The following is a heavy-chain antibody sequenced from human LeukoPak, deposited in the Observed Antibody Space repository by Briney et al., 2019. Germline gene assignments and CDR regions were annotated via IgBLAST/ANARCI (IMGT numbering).Heavy chain of an antibody. V-gene: IGHV4-39*01. CDR3: ARHAGGIAAAGTRPFDY. Sequence: SETLSLTCSVSGASFSSSTYYWGWIRQPPGKGLEWIGSINYSGSIYYNPSLKSRVNMSVDTSKNQFSLKLSSVTAADTAVFYCARHAGGIAAAGTRPFDYWGQGTLVTVSS. D-gene: IGHD6-13*01. CDR2: INYSGSI. J-gene: IGHJ4*02. CDR1: GASFSSSTYY.